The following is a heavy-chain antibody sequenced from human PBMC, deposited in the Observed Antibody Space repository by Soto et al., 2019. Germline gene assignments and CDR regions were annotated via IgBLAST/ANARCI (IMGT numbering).Heavy chain of an antibody. CDR2: IIPMFSTA. J-gene: IGHJ6*02. D-gene: IGHD2-2*01. Sequence: QVHLVQSGAEVKKPGSSVKVSCTASGGTFGSYTVTWVRQAPGQGLEWMGEIIPMFSTASYAQKFQGRVTLTADKSTTTAHMELRSLSSDDTAVYFCARQRAMPPHFYSGMDVWGQGTTVTVSS. CDR3: ARQRAMPPHFYSGMDV. CDR1: GGTFGSYT. V-gene: IGHV1-69*06.